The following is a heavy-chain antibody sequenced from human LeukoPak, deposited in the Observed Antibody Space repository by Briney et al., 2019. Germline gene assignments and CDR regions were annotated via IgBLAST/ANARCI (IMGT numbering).Heavy chain of an antibody. J-gene: IGHJ4*02. CDR3: ARDREVVPDY. V-gene: IGHV3-7*05. CDR1: GLTVNSKY. CDR2: IKQDGSEK. Sequence: GGSLRLSCAASGLTVNSKYMSWVRQAPGKGLEWVANIKQDGSEKYYVDSVKGRFTISRDNAKNSLYLQMNSLRAEDTAVYYCARDREVVPDYWGQGTLVTVSS. D-gene: IGHD2-15*01.